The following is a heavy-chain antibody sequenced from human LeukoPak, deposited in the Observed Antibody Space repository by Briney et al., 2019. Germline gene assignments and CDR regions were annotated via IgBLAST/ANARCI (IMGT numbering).Heavy chain of an antibody. V-gene: IGHV3-23*01. Sequence: GVPLRLSCAASGFTFSSYAMSWVRQSPGEGLEGVSAISGSGGNTYYTDSVKGRFTISRDNSKNTLYLQMNSLRPEDTAVYYCAKGLYSSSYPSYFDYWGQGTLVTVSS. J-gene: IGHJ4*02. CDR3: AKGLYSSSYPSYFDY. CDR2: ISGSGGNT. D-gene: IGHD6-19*01. CDR1: GFTFSSYA.